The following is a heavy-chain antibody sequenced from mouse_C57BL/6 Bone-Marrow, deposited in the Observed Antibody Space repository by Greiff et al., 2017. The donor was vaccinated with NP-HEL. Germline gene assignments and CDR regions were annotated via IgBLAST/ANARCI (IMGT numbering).Heavy chain of an antibody. CDR2: IDPSDSET. J-gene: IGHJ4*01. V-gene: IGHV1-52*01. CDR1: GYTFTSYW. D-gene: IGHD2-3*01. CDR3: ARLMVTTPYYAMDY. Sequence: VQLQQPGAELVRPGSSVKLSCKASGYTFTSYWMHWVKQRPIQGLEWIGNIDPSDSETHYNQKFKDKATLTVDKSSSTAYMQLSSLTSEDSAVYYCARLMVTTPYYAMDYWGQGTSVTVSS.